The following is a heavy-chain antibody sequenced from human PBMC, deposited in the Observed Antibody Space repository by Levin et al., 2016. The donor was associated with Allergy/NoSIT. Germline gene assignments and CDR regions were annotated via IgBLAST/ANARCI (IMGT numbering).Heavy chain of an antibody. CDR1: GFTFSSYG. CDR3: AKVGRWNTMIVDGFDI. J-gene: IGHJ3*02. V-gene: IGHV3-30*18. CDR2: ISHDGSNK. D-gene: IGHD3-22*01. Sequence: GESLKISCAASGFTFSSYGMHWVRQAPGKGLEWVADISHDGSNKYYADSVKGRFTVSRDNSKNTLFLQMNSLRAEDTAVYYCAKVGRWNTMIVDGFDIWGQGTMVTVSS.